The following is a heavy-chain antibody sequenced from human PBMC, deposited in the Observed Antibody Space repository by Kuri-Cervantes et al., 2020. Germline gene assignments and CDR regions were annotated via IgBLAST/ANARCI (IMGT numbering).Heavy chain of an antibody. J-gene: IGHJ6*03. CDR2: IIPIFGTA. V-gene: IGHV1-69*05. Sequence: SVKVSCKASGGTFSSYAISWVRQAPGQGLEWMGGIIPIFGTANYAQKFQGRVTMTRDTSTSTVYMELSSLRSEDTAVYYCARSGDIVVEGGPYYYYMGVWGKGPTVTVSS. D-gene: IGHD2-2*01. CDR3: ARSGDIVVEGGPYYYYMGV. CDR1: GGTFSSYA.